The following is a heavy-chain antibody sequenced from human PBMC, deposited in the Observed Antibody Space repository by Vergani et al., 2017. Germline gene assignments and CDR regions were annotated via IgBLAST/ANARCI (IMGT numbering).Heavy chain of an antibody. J-gene: IGHJ6*02. CDR1: GFTLSNYD. Sequence: QVQLVESGGGVVQRGGSLRLSCATSGFTLSNYDMQWIRQGPGKGLEFVAFIQFDGSNQYYADSVKGRFTLSRDFSKNTLYLQMNSLRAEDTAVYYCARDSPLVVPAAIFYYYYGMDVWGQGTTVTVSS. CDR2: IQFDGSNQ. CDR3: ARDSPLVVPAAIFYYYYGMDV. V-gene: IGHV3-30*02. D-gene: IGHD2-2*01.